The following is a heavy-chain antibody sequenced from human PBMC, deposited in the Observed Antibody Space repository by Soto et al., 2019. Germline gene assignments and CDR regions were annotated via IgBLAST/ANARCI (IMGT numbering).Heavy chain of an antibody. V-gene: IGHV3-48*01. J-gene: IGHJ4*02. D-gene: IGHD3-9*01. Sequence: PGGSLRLSCAASGFTFSSYSMNWVRQAPGKGLEWVSYIDSSSSTIYYADSVKGRFTISRDNAKNSLYLQMNSLRAEDTAVYYCARDWYYDILTGYPEYFDYWGQGTLVTVYS. CDR1: GFTFSSYS. CDR3: ARDWYYDILTGYPEYFDY. CDR2: IDSSSSTI.